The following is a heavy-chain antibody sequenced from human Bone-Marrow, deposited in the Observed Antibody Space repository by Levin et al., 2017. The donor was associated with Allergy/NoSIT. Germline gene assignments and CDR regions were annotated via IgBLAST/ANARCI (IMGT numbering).Heavy chain of an antibody. D-gene: IGHD4-23*01. CDR1: GYIFTTYY. Sequence: PGGSLRLSCQGSGYIFTTYYIAWVRHLPGKGLEWMGIVYPGDSDPTYSPSFQGQVTISADGSPSTAYLQWSSLKASDTAMYYCARRAYDYGGNCFDSWGQGTRVTVSS. CDR3: ARRAYDYGGNCFDS. V-gene: IGHV5-51*01. CDR2: VYPGDSDP. J-gene: IGHJ5*01.